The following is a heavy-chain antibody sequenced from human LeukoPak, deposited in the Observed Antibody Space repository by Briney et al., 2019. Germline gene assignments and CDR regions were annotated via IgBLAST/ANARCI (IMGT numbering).Heavy chain of an antibody. V-gene: IGHV3-7*01. D-gene: IGHD2-21*02. CDR1: GFTFSSSW. Sequence: GGSLRLSCAASGFTFSSSWMSWVRQAPGMGLEWVANIKPDGSEKFHVDSVKGRFTISRDNSKSSLSLQMNSLRAEDTAVYYCARYGLTAALDFWGQGTLVTVSS. CDR3: ARYGLTAALDF. J-gene: IGHJ4*02. CDR2: IKPDGSEK.